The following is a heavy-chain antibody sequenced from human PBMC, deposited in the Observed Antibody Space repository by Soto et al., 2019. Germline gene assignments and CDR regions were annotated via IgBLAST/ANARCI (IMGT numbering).Heavy chain of an antibody. CDR2: ISAYNGNT. J-gene: IGHJ5*02. Sequence: ASVKVSCKASGYTFTSYGISWARQAPGQGLEWMGWISAYNGNTNYAQKLQGRVTMTTDTSTSTAYMELRSLGSDDTAVYYCARDSTYYDFWSGYYTGLWFDPWGQGTLVTVSS. D-gene: IGHD3-3*01. CDR1: GYTFTSYG. CDR3: ARDSTYYDFWSGYYTGLWFDP. V-gene: IGHV1-18*01.